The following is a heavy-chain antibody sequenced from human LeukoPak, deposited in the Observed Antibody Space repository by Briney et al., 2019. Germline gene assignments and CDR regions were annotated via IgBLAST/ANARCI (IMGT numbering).Heavy chain of an antibody. CDR1: GFPFSNYD. CDR2: ICPDGSEK. D-gene: IGHD3-3*02. J-gene: IGHJ4*02. V-gene: IGHV3-33*01. CDR3: ARSLRIGPLSF. Sequence: GRSLRLSCAASGFPFSNYDMHWVRQAPGKGLEWVAVICPDGSEKYCSDSVKGRFTISRDNYKNTLPLQMSGLRAEDTAVYYCARSLRIGPLSFWGRGTLVTVSS.